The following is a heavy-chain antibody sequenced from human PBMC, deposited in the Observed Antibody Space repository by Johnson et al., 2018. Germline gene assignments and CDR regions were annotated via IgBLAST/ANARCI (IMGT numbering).Heavy chain of an antibody. CDR2: IYSGGST. V-gene: IGHV3-66*01. Sequence: VQLVESGGGLVQPGRSXRLSCAASGFSFDDYAMYWVRQAPGKGLEWVSVIYSGGSTYYADSVKGLFTISRDKSKNTLYLQMNSLRAEDTAMYYCAWMTRGAFDIWGQGTMVTVSS. J-gene: IGHJ3*02. CDR3: AWMTRGAFDI. D-gene: IGHD2-2*01. CDR1: GFSFDDYA.